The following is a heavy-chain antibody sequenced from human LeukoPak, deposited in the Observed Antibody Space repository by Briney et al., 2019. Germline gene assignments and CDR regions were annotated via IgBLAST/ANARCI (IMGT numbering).Heavy chain of an antibody. Sequence: GSLRLSCAASGFTFDDNGMSWVRQVPGKGLEWISGITRNGGSTAYADSVKGRFTIFRDNAKNSLYLQMNSLRVEDTALYHCARDSSGSYSDGMDVWGQGTTVTVSS. J-gene: IGHJ6*01. CDR1: GFTFDDNG. D-gene: IGHD1-26*01. CDR2: ITRNGGST. V-gene: IGHV3-20*01. CDR3: ARDSSGSYSDGMDV.